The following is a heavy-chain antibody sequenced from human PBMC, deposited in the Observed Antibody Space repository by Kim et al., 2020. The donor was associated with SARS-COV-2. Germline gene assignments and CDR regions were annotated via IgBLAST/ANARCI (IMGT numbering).Heavy chain of an antibody. Sequence: GGSLRLSCVASGFTVSNNYMSWVRQAPGKGLEWISVIYSCGTTDYADSVKGRFTISRDNSKNTLYLQMNSLRTEDTAVYYCARDSVVGAPVCPRKYYYYYNGMDVWGQGTTVTVSS. CDR3: ARDSVVGAPVCPRKYYYYYNGMDV. J-gene: IGHJ6*02. CDR1: GFTVSNNY. D-gene: IGHD1-26*01. CDR2: IYSCGTT. V-gene: IGHV3-66*03.